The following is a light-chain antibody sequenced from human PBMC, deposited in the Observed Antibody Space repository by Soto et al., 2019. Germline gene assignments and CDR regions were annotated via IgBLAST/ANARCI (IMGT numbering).Light chain of an antibody. CDR2: KDN. CDR3: ATWDDSLVWV. J-gene: IGLJ3*02. CDR1: RSNIGNNY. Sequence: QSVLTQPPSASGTAGQRVTISCSGGRSNIGNNYVFWYQLLPGVTPRLLIYKDNKRPSGVPYRFSGSKSGTSASLAVSWLRSEDEADYYCATWDDSLVWVFGGGTKVTVL. V-gene: IGLV1-47*01.